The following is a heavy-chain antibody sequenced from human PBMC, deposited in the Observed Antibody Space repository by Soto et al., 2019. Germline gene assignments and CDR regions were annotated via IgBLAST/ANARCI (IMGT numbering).Heavy chain of an antibody. CDR3: ARGRMTPMTPLAY. J-gene: IGHJ4*02. CDR1: GGSISSGDYY. Sequence: PSETLSLTCTVSGGSISSGDYYWSWIRQPPGKGLEWIGYIYYSGSTYYNLSLKSRVTISVDTSKNQFSLKLNSVTAADTAVYYCARGRMTPMTPLAYWGQGTLVTVSS. CDR2: IYYSGST. D-gene: IGHD4-17*01. V-gene: IGHV4-30-4*01.